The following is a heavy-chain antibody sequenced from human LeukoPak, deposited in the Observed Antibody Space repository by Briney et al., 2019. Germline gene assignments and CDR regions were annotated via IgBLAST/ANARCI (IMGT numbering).Heavy chain of an antibody. CDR1: GFTFSSYW. V-gene: IGHV3-7*03. Sequence: PGGSLRLSCAASGFTFSSYWMSWVRQAPGKGLEWVANIKQDGSEKYHVDSVKGRFTISRDNAKNSLYLQMNSLRAEDTAVYYCARVISRQWLVKRSLYYFDYWGQGTLVTVSS. CDR2: IKQDGSEK. J-gene: IGHJ4*02. D-gene: IGHD6-19*01. CDR3: ARVISRQWLVKRSLYYFDY.